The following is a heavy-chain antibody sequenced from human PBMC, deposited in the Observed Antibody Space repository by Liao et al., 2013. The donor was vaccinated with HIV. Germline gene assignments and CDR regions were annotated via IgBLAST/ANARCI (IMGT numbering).Heavy chain of an antibody. V-gene: IGHV4-34*01. CDR2: VNHRGST. CDR3: ARGQPKQQWLIRRGFDY. J-gene: IGHJ4*02. CDR1: GGSFSGYY. D-gene: IGHD6-19*01. Sequence: QVQLQQWGAGLLKPSETLSLTCAVYGGSFSGYYWSWIRQPPREGAWSGLGKVNHRGSTNYNPSLKSRVTISVDTSKNQFSLKVTSVTAADTAVYYCARGQPKQQWLIRRGFDYWGQGTLVTVSS.